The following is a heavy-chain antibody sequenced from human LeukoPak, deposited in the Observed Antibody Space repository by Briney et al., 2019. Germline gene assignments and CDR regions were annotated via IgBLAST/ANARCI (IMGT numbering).Heavy chain of an antibody. D-gene: IGHD3-10*01. CDR1: GGSISSGSYY. CDR3: ARDGRLGIYGSGSYYYYYYMDV. CDR2: IYSSGGT. J-gene: IGHJ6*03. V-gene: IGHV4-61*02. Sequence: PSETLSLTCSVSGGSISSGSYYWSWIRQPAGKGLEWIGRIYSSGGTNYNPSLKSRVTISRDTSKNHFSLELSSVTAADTAVYYCARDGRLGIYGSGSYYYYYYMDVWGKGTTVTISS.